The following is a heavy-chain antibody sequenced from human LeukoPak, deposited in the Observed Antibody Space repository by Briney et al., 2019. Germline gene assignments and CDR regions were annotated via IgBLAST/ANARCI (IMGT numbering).Heavy chain of an antibody. D-gene: IGHD3-22*01. V-gene: IGHV4-59*01. J-gene: IGHJ4*02. CDR3: ARVFHDSSGYPLDY. Sequence: SETLSLTCTVSGGSMSSYYWSWIRQPPGKRLEWIGYTYYSGNTNYNPSLKSRVTISVDTSKNQFSLKVSSVTAADTAVYYCARVFHDSSGYPLDYWGQGTLVTVSS. CDR2: TYYSGNT. CDR1: GGSMSSYY.